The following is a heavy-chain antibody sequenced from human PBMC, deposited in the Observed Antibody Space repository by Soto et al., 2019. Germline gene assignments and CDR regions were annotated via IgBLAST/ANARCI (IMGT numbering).Heavy chain of an antibody. CDR2: IYYSGST. CDR1: GGSISSSSYF. V-gene: IGHV4-39*01. CDR3: ARHPSDFWFDP. Sequence: SETLCLTCSVSGGSISSSSYFWGWIRQPPGKGLEWIGSIYYSGSTYYNPSLKSRVTVSVDTSKNQFSLKLSSVTAADTAVYYCARHPSDFWFDPWGQGTLVTVSS. J-gene: IGHJ5*02. D-gene: IGHD2-21*02.